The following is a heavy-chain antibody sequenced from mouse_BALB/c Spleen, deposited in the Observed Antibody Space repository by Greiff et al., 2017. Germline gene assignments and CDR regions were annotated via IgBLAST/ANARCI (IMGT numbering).Heavy chain of an antibody. J-gene: IGHJ4*01. CDR3: ARWVGQNAMDY. Sequence: QVQLKQSGAELARPGASVKLSCKASGYTFTSYWMQWVKQRPGQGLEWIGAIYPGDGDTRYTQKFKGKATLTADKSSSTAYMQLSSLASEDSAVYYCARWVGQNAMDYWGQGTSVTVSS. CDR2: IYPGDGDT. V-gene: IGHV1-87*01. CDR1: GYTFTSYW. D-gene: IGHD3-3*01.